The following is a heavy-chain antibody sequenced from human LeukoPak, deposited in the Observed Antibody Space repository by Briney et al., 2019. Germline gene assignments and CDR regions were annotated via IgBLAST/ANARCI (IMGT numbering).Heavy chain of an antibody. CDR3: ARRAAAGSCFDY. D-gene: IGHD6-13*01. CDR1: GFTFSDYY. J-gene: IGHJ4*02. CDR2: ISSGGSTI. Sequence: PAGSLRLSCAVSGFTFSDYYMSWIRQAPGKGLEWVSYISSGGSTISHADSVKGRFTISRDNAENSLYLQMNSLRAEDTAVYYCARRAAAGSCFDYWGQATLVTVSS. V-gene: IGHV3-11*01.